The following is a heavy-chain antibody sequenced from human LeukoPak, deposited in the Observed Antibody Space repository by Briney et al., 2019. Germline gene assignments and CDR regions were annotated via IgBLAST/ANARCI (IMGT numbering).Heavy chain of an antibody. CDR2: IIPILGIA. CDR1: GGTFSSYA. CDR3: ARDQVIVVVMYYYYYGMDV. Sequence: AASVKVSCKASGGTFSSYAISWVRQAPGQGLEWMGRIIPILGIANYAQKFQGRVTITADKSTSTAYMELSSLRSEDTAVYYCARDQVIVVVMYYYYYGMDVWGQGTTVTASS. D-gene: IGHD3-22*01. V-gene: IGHV1-69*04. J-gene: IGHJ6*02.